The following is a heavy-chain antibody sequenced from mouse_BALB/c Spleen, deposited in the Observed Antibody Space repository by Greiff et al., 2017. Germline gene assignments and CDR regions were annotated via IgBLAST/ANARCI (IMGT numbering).Heavy chain of an antibody. CDR3: ARYYYGSRDAMDY. Sequence: DVMLVESGGGLVKPGGSLKLSCAASGFTFSDYYMYWVRQTPEKRLEWVATISDGGSYTYYPDSVKGRFTISRDNAKNNLYLQMSSLKSEDTAMYYCARYYYGSRDAMDYWGQGTSVTVSS. CDR2: ISDGGSYT. J-gene: IGHJ4*01. V-gene: IGHV5-4*02. D-gene: IGHD1-1*01. CDR1: GFTFSDYY.